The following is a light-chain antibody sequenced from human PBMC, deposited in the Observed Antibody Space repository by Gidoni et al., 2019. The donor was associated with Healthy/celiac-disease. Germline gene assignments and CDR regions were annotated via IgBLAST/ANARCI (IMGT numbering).Light chain of an antibody. Sequence: DIQLTQSPSSLSASVGARVTITCQASQDISNYLNWYQQKPGKAPKLLIYDASNLETGVPSRFSGSGSGTDFTFTISSLQPEDIATYYCQQYDNLLRTFGQXTKVEIK. V-gene: IGKV1-33*01. CDR3: QQYDNLLRT. CDR1: QDISNY. CDR2: DAS. J-gene: IGKJ1*01.